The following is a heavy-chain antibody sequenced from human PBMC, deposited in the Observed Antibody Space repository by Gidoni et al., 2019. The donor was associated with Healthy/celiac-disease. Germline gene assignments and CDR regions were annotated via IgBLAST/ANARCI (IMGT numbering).Heavy chain of an antibody. Sequence: QVQLQESGPGLVKPSQTLSLTCTVSGGSISSGSYYWSWIRQPAGKGLEWIGRIYTSGSTNYNPSLKSRVTISVDTSKNQFSLKLSSVTAADTAVYYCARAQHYDSSGYQVVDGMDVWGQGTTVTVSS. J-gene: IGHJ6*02. V-gene: IGHV4-61*02. D-gene: IGHD3-22*01. CDR1: GGSISSGSYY. CDR3: ARAQHYDSSGYQVVDGMDV. CDR2: IYTSGST.